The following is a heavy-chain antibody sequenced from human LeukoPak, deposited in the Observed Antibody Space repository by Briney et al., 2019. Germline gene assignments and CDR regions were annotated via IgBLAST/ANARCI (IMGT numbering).Heavy chain of an antibody. J-gene: IGHJ4*02. CDR1: GGSISSYY. CDR2: IYYSGST. CDR3: ARGRGAGYDSEDY. D-gene: IGHD5-12*01. V-gene: IGHV4-59*01. Sequence: SETLSLTCTVSGGSISSYYCSWIRQPPGKGLEWIGYIYYSGSTNYNPSLKSRVTISVDTSKNQFSLKLSSVTAADTAVYYCARGRGAGYDSEDYWGQGTLVTVSS.